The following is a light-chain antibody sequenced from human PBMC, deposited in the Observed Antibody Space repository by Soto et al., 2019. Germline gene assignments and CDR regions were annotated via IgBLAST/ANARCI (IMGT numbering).Light chain of an antibody. Sequence: RVTQSPSSLSASTGDIVSMTCLGIQGISSYLAWYQQKPGKVPKLLIYGASTLQPGVPSRFSGSGSGADFTLTISSLQLEDVATYYCQMYDGAPRTFGHGTKVDIK. V-gene: IGKV1-27*01. CDR3: QMYDGAPRT. CDR1: QGISSY. CDR2: GAS. J-gene: IGKJ1*01.